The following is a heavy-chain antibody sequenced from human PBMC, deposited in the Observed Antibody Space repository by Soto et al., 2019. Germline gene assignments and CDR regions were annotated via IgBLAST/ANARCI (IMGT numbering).Heavy chain of an antibody. CDR3: ARPWGQLSTYYYGMDT. D-gene: IGHD3-16*01. J-gene: IGHJ6*02. V-gene: IGHV3-30-3*01. Sequence: QVQLVESGGGVVQPGRSLTLSCAASGFTFRNYAMHWVRQAPGKGLEWVATISYDGDNKYYTDSVKGPFTISRDNSKNTLYLQMNSVRPEDTAVYYCARPWGQLSTYYYGMDTWGQGTTVTVSS. CDR1: GFTFRNYA. CDR2: ISYDGDNK.